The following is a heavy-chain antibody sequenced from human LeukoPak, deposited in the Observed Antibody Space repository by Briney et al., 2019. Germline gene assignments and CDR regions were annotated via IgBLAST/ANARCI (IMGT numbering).Heavy chain of an antibody. D-gene: IGHD6-25*01. CDR1: GASMSSNY. Sequence: SGTLSLTCTVSGASMSSNYWRWLRQPPGKGLEWIGYMYNSGNTNYSPSFESRLTMSVDESKNRFSLRVHFVSAADTAVYNGASTRRAAVGGRFDSWGQGSLVTVSS. CDR2: MYNSGNT. CDR3: ASTRRAAVGGRFDS. J-gene: IGHJ4*02. V-gene: IGHV4-4*09.